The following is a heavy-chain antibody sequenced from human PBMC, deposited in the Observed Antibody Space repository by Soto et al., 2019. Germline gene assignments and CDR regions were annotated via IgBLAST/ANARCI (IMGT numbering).Heavy chain of an antibody. D-gene: IGHD6-19*01. J-gene: IGHJ4*02. CDR3: ARFFGSGFDY. CDR1: GFTFSTDS. Sequence: EVQLVESGGGLVQPGGSLRLSCVASGFTFSTDSMNWVRQAPGKGLEWVAHISTSGATRYYADSVKGRFTISRDNAKTSLYLQLDSLRNEDTAVYYCARFFGSGFDYWGQGTLVTVSS. CDR2: ISTSGATR. V-gene: IGHV3-48*02.